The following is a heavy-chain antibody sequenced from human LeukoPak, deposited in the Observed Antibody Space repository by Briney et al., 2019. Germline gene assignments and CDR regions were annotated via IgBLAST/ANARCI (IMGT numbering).Heavy chain of an antibody. J-gene: IGHJ3*01. CDR2: IYPTGST. CDR3: AITRVPGTMGAFDV. V-gene: IGHV4-4*07. CDR1: GGSISSYY. D-gene: IGHD2-2*01. Sequence: PSETLSLTCTVSGGSISSYYWSWVRKPAGKGLEWIGRIYPTGSTNYNPSLNSRVTMSLDTSKNHFSLKLISVTAADTAVYYCAITRVPGTMGAFDVWGQGTTVTISS.